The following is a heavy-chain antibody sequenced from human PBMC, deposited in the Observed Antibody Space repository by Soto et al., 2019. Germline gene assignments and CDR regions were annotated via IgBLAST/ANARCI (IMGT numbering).Heavy chain of an antibody. CDR3: ARDVGRYYYDSSGNGNDY. J-gene: IGHJ4*02. CDR2: ISAYNGNT. V-gene: IGHV1-18*01. Sequence: ASVKVSCKASGYTFTSYGISWVRQAPGQGLEWMGWISAYNGNTNYAQKLQGRVTMTTDTSTSTAYMELRSLRSDDTAVYYCARDVGRYYYDSSGNGNDYWGQGTLVTVSS. D-gene: IGHD3-22*01. CDR1: GYTFTSYG.